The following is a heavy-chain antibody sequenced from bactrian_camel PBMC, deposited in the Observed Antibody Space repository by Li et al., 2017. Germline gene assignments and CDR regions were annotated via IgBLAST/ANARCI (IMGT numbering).Heavy chain of an antibody. CDR1: YTRRPNY. V-gene: IGHV3S31*01. Sequence: QLVESGGGSVQAGGSLRLSCTYTRRPNYVTWFRQGPGNGREGVAAIRRDGGETWYAASVRGRFTISRDNAKNTLYLQMNSLKPEDTAVYYCAADLDGLATGRVLAEWPTLFGYEGQGTQVTVS. D-gene: IGHD5*01. CDR3: AADLDGLATGRVLAEWPTLFGY. CDR2: IRRDGGET. J-gene: IGHJ6*01.